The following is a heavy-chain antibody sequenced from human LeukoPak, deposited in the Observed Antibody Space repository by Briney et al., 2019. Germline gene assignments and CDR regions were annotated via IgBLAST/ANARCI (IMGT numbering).Heavy chain of an antibody. CDR1: GFTFSSYA. Sequence: PGGSLRLSCAASGFTFSSYALNWVRQAPGKGLEWVAFIRYDGSNKYYADSVKGRFTISRDNSKNTLYLQMNSLRAEDTAVYYCAKDGIAAAATWGQGTLVTVSS. CDR2: IRYDGSNK. CDR3: AKDGIAAAAT. D-gene: IGHD6-13*01. V-gene: IGHV3-30*02. J-gene: IGHJ5*02.